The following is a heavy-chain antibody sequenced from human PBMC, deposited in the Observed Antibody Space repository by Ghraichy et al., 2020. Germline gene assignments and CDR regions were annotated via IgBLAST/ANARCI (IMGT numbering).Heavy chain of an antibody. CDR1: GDSVSSTIAA. CDR2: TYYRSKWYH. D-gene: IGHD1-26*01. V-gene: IGHV6-1*01. J-gene: IGHJ3*02. Sequence: TLSLTCAISGDSVSSTIAAWNWLRQSPSRGLEWLGRTYYRSKWYHEYAVSVKSRITVNPDTYRNQVSLQLNSMTPEDTAVYYCARGANFAFDIWGQGTMVTVSS. CDR3: ARGANFAFDI.